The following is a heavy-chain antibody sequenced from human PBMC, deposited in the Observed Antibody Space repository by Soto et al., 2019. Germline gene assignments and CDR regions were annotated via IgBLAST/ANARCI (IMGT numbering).Heavy chain of an antibody. V-gene: IGHV3-33*06. Sequence: GGSLRLSCAASGFTFSSYGMHWVRQAPGKGLEWVAVIWYDGSIKSYADSVKGRLTISRDNSRNRLYLQMNSLRAEDTAVYYCAKGPYDFWSDYLDYWGQGTLVTVSS. D-gene: IGHD3-3*01. CDR1: GFTFSSYG. CDR3: AKGPYDFWSDYLDY. CDR2: IWYDGSIK. J-gene: IGHJ4*02.